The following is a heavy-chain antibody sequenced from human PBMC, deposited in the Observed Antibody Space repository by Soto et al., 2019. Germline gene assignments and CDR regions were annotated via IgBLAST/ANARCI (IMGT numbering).Heavy chain of an antibody. Sequence: LSLTCTVSGGSISSGGYYWSCIRQHPGKGLEWIGYIYYSGSTYYNPSLKSRVTISVDTSKNQFSLKLSSVTAADTAVYYCARGGYCSGGSCYTTPLDYWGQGTLVT. CDR1: GGSISSGGYY. CDR3: ARGGYCSGGSCYTTPLDY. J-gene: IGHJ4*02. D-gene: IGHD2-15*01. V-gene: IGHV4-31*03. CDR2: IYYSGST.